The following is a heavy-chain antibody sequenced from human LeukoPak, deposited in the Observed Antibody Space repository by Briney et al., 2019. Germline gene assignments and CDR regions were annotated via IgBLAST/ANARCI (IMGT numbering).Heavy chain of an antibody. CDR1: GGSISSYY. Sequence: PSETLSLTCTVSGGSISSYYWSWIRQPPGKGLEWIGYIYYSGSTNYNPSLKSRVTISVDTSKNQFSLKLSSVTAADTAVYYCARRSSTIYSPRGGFDLWGRGTLVTVSS. J-gene: IGHJ2*01. D-gene: IGHD5-18*01. V-gene: IGHV4-59*01. CDR2: IYYSGST. CDR3: ARRSSTIYSPRGGFDL.